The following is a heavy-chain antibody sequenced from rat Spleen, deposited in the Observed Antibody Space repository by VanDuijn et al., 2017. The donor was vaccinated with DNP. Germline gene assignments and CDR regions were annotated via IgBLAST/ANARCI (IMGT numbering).Heavy chain of an antibody. J-gene: IGHJ3*01. V-gene: IGHV5S10*01. CDR3: TTSSYYGYDYGFGY. D-gene: IGHD1-7*01. Sequence: EVRLVESGGGLVQPGGSLRLSCTASGFTFTDNDMAWVRQAPKKGLEWVATIFYDDSRTYYRDSVKGRFTISRDHAKSTLYLQMDSLRSEDTATYYCTTSSYYGYDYGFGYWGQGTLVTVSS. CDR1: GFTFTDND. CDR2: IFYDDSRT.